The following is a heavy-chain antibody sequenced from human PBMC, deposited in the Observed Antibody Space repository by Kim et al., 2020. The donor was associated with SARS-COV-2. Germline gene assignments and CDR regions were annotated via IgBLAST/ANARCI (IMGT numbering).Heavy chain of an antibody. Sequence: YADSVKGRLTISKDTPTNTLYLEMNGRRVEDTAIYYCAKDIYSWAFDYWGQGMLVTVSS. CDR3: AKDIYSWAFDY. V-gene: IGHV3-23*01. J-gene: IGHJ4*02. D-gene: IGHD2-21*01.